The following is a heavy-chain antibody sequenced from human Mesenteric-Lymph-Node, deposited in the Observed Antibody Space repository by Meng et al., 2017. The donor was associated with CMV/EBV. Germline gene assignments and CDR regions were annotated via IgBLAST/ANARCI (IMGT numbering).Heavy chain of an antibody. V-gene: IGHV3-48*03. J-gene: IGHJ4*02. D-gene: IGHD3-10*01. CDR1: GFTFSSYE. CDR2: ISSSGSTI. Sequence: GESLKISCAASGFTFSSYEMNWVRQAPGKGLEWVSYISSSGSTIYYADSVKGRFTISRDNAKNSLYLQMNSLRVEDTAMYYCARDLKNTSYYDSGSSFDYWGQGTLVTVSS. CDR3: ARDLKNTSYYDSGSSFDY.